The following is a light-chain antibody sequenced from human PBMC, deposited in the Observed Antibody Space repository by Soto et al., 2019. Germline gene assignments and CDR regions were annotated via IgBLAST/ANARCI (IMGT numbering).Light chain of an antibody. Sequence: DIQLTQSPSFLFASVGDRVTITCRASQGISSYLAWYQQKPGKAPKLLISAASTLQSGVPSRFSGSGSGTELTLTISSLQPEDFATYYCQQLNSYSSITFGQGTRLEIK. V-gene: IGKV1-9*01. J-gene: IGKJ5*01. CDR2: AAS. CDR3: QQLNSYSSIT. CDR1: QGISSY.